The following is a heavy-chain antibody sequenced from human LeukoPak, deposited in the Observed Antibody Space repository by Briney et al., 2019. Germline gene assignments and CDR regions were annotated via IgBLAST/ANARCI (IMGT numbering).Heavy chain of an antibody. V-gene: IGHV3-30*18. D-gene: IGHD5-12*01. CDR3: AKDLGVSGYGFDY. CDR2: TSYDGSNK. Sequence: GSLRLSCAASGFTFSSYGMHWVRQAPGKGLEWVAVTSYDGSNKYYADSVKGRFTISRDNSKNTLYLQMNSLRAEDTAVYYCAKDLGVSGYGFDYWGQGTLVTVSS. J-gene: IGHJ4*02. CDR1: GFTFSSYG.